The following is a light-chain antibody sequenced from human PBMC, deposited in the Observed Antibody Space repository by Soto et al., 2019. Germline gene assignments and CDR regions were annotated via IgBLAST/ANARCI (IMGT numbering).Light chain of an antibody. V-gene: IGLV1-40*01. Sequence: QSVLTQPPSVSGAPGQRVTISCTGSSSNIGAGHDVHWYQHLPGTAPKLLIYGNSNRPSGVPDRFSGSNSGTSASLAITGLQAEDEADYYCQSYDSSLSGSEVFGTGTKVTVL. CDR2: GNS. J-gene: IGLJ1*01. CDR1: SSNIGAGHD. CDR3: QSYDSSLSGSEV.